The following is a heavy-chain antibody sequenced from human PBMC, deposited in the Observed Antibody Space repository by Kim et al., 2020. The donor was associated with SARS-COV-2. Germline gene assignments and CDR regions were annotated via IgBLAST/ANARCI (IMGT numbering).Heavy chain of an antibody. CDR3: AREASNYYGMDV. Sequence: YYADAVERGFTICRNNDKNSLYLQMNSLRAEDTAVYYCAREASNYYGMDVWGQGTTVTVSS. J-gene: IGHJ6*02. V-gene: IGHV3-11*04.